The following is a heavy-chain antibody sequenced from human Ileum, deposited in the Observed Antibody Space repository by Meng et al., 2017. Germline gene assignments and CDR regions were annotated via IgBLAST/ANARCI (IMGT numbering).Heavy chain of an antibody. CDR2: IYTSGST. J-gene: IGHJ5*02. V-gene: IGHV4-4*07. Sequence: SEYGRWFRVLAGQVMDGIGGIYTSGSTNYNPSLKSRVTMSVDTSKNQFSLKLGSVTAADTAVYYCARDVVPTVTYYYNWFDPWGQGTLVTVSS. CDR1: SEY. CDR3: ARDVVPTVTYYYNWFDP. D-gene: IGHD4-17*01.